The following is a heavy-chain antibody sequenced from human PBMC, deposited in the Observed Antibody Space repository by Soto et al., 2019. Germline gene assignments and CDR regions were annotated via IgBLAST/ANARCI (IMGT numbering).Heavy chain of an antibody. CDR1: GFTFGDYW. Sequence: GGSLRLSCAASGFTFGDYWMHWVRQAPGKGLVWVSRINSDGSITTYADSVKGRFTISRDNAKNPTFLQMNSLGNEDTAVFYCVRDRHGGPGAYYGNYLAPWGQGTRGTVSS. J-gene: IGHJ5*02. D-gene: IGHD3-3*01. V-gene: IGHV3-74*01. CDR2: INSDGSIT. CDR3: VRDRHGGPGAYYGNYLAP.